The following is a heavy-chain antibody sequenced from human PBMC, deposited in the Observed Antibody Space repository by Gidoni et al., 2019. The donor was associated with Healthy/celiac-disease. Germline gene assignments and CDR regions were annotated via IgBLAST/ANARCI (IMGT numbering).Heavy chain of an antibody. D-gene: IGHD5-18*01. CDR2: ISWDGGST. CDR1: GFTFDDYT. V-gene: IGHV3-43*01. J-gene: IGHJ4*02. Sequence: EVQLVESGGVVVQPGGSLRHSFSASGFTFDDYTMHWVRQAPGKGLEWVSLISWDGGSTYYADSVKGRFTISRDNSKNSLYLQMNSLRTEDTALYYCAKGVNSYTAMGDFFDYWGQGTLVTVSS. CDR3: AKGVNSYTAMGDFFDY.